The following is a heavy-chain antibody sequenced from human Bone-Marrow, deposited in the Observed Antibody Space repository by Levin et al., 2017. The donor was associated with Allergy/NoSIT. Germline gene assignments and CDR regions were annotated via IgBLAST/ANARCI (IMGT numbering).Heavy chain of an antibody. D-gene: IGHD2-21*02. Sequence: QTLSLTCTFSGFSLSTNGMRVNWIRQPPGKALEWLARIDWDDDKFYNTSLKTRLTISKDTSKNQVVLTMTNMDPVDTATYYCARIRGGDYYYFDYWGQGALVTVSS. CDR3: ARIRGGDYYYFDY. V-gene: IGHV2-70*04. CDR1: GFSLSTNGMR. J-gene: IGHJ4*02. CDR2: IDWDDDK.